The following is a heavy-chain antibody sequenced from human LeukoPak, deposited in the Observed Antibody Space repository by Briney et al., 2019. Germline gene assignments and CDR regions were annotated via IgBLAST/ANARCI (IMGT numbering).Heavy chain of an antibody. V-gene: IGHV3-73*01. D-gene: IGHD3-10*01. CDR3: TIGMVRGVLYYYGMDV. J-gene: IGHJ6*02. CDR1: GFTFSGSA. CDR2: IRSKANSYAT. Sequence: PGGSLRLSCAASGFTFSGSAMHWVRQASGKGLEWVGRIRSKANSYATAYAASVKGRFTVSRDDSKNTAYLQMNSLKTEDTAVYYCTIGMVRGVLYYYGMDVWGQGTTVTVSS.